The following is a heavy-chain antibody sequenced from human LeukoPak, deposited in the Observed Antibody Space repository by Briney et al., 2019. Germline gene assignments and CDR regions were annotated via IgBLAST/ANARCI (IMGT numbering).Heavy chain of an antibody. CDR1: GGSISSYY. D-gene: IGHD6-19*01. J-gene: IGHJ4*02. CDR3: ARVYHNQYSSGWYGAYYFDY. CDR2: IYYSGST. V-gene: IGHV4-59*01. Sequence: SETLSLTCTVSGGSISSYYWSWIWQPPGKGLEWIGYIYYSGSTNYNPSLKSRVTISVDTSKNQFSLKLSSVTAADTAVYYCARVYHNQYSSGWYGAYYFDYWGQGTLVTVSS.